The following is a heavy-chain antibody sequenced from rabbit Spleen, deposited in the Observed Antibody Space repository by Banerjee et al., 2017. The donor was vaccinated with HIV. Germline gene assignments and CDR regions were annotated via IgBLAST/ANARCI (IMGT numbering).Heavy chain of an antibody. CDR1: GVSFSDKDV. V-gene: IGHV1S45*01. CDR3: ARDTSSSFSSYGMDL. CDR2: IYAGSSGST. D-gene: IGHD1-1*01. J-gene: IGHJ6*01. Sequence: QEQLVESGGGLVQPEGSLTLTCKASGVSFSDKDVMCWVRQAPGKGLEWIACIYAGSSGSTYYASWSKGRFTISKTSSTTVTLQMTSLTAADTATYFCARDTSSSFSSYGMDLWGPGTLVTVS.